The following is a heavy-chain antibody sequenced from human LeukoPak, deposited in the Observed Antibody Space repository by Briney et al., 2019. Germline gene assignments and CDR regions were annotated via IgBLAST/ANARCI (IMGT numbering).Heavy chain of an antibody. Sequence: GGSLRLSCEVSGFTFSDYWMNWVRQVPGKGLEWVANIKQDGSEEYYVDSVKGRFTISRDNARSTLFLQMNSLRVEDTAVYYCSRIQTRVRQWYFDFWGRGTLVTVSS. V-gene: IGHV3-7*01. J-gene: IGHJ2*01. CDR3: SRIQTRVRQWYFDF. CDR1: GFTFSDYW. CDR2: IKQDGSEE.